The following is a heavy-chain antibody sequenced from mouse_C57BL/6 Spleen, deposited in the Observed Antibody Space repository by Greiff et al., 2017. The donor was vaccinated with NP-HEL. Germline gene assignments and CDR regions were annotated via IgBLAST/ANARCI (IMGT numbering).Heavy chain of an antibody. D-gene: IGHD2-13*01. CDR3: AREVTYRHYFDY. V-gene: IGHV1-39*01. J-gene: IGHJ2*01. CDR1: GYSFTDYN. CDR2: INPNYGTT. Sequence: EVKLMESGPELVKPGASVKISCKASGYSFTDYNMNWVKQSNGKSLEWIGVINPNYGTTSYNQKFKGKATLTVDTSSSTAYMQLNSLTSEDSAVYYCAREVTYRHYFDYWGKGTTLTVSS.